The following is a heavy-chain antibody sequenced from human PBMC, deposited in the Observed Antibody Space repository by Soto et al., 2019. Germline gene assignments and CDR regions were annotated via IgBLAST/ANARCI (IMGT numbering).Heavy chain of an antibody. V-gene: IGHV3-23*01. CDR2: ISGSGGST. CDR1: GFXFSSYA. Sequence: GGSLRLSCAASGFXFSSYAMSCVRQAPGKGLEWVSAISGSGGSTYYADSVKGRFTISRDNSKNTLYLQMNSLRAEDTAVYYCAYYPNYYYYGMDVWGQGTTVTVSS. J-gene: IGHJ6*02. D-gene: IGHD3-10*01. CDR3: AYYPNYYYYGMDV.